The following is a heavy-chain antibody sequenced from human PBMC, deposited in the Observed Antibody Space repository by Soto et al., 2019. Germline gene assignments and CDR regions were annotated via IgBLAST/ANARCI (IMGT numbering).Heavy chain of an antibody. CDR2: ISAYNGNT. J-gene: IGHJ5*02. Sequence: ASVKVSCKASGYTFTSYGISWVRQAPGQGLEWMGWISAYNGNTSYAQKFQGRVTMTRDTSTSTVYMELGSLRSEDTAVYYCARDNASVVLGILGWFDPWGQGTLVTVSS. CDR3: ARDNASVVLGILGWFDP. V-gene: IGHV1-18*01. D-gene: IGHD2-15*01. CDR1: GYTFTSYG.